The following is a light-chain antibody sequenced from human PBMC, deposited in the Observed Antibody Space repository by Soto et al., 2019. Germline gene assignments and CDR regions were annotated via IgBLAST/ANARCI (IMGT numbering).Light chain of an antibody. CDR1: SSDVGSYNL. CDR3: CSYAGSSTLV. Sequence: QSVLTQPASVSGSPGQSITISCTGTSSDVGSYNLVSWYQQHPGKAPKLMIYEGSKRLSGVSNRFSGSKSGNTASLTISGLQAEDEADYYCCSYAGSSTLVFGTGTKVTVL. J-gene: IGLJ1*01. CDR2: EGS. V-gene: IGLV2-23*01.